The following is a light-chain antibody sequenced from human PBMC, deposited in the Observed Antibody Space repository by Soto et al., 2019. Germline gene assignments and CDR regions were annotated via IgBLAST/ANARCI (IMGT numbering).Light chain of an antibody. CDR1: QGIGTY. V-gene: IGKV1-39*01. CDR2: VAS. Sequence: DIQMTPPPSSLSASVGDRVTISCHATQGIGTYLCWYQQKPGHAPKIQIYVASSLQSGVPSRFSGSGSGTGFTLNISGLQPDDWASYCCQQSYSLPYSCEQRTKIETK. J-gene: IGKJ2*01. CDR3: QQSYSLPYS.